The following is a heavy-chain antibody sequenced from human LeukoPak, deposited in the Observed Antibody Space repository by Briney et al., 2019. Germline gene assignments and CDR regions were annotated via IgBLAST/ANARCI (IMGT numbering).Heavy chain of an antibody. CDR2: ISSSGSTI. J-gene: IGHJ6*03. CDR3: AKDQAYCGGDCYVGYYYYYMDV. V-gene: IGHV3-48*03. Sequence: GGSLRLSCAASGFTFSSYEMNWVRQAPGKGLEWVSYISSSGSTIYYADYVKGRFTISRDNAKNSLYLQMNSLRAEDTAVYYCAKDQAYCGGDCYVGYYYYYMDVWGKGTTVTVSS. D-gene: IGHD2-21*02. CDR1: GFTFSSYE.